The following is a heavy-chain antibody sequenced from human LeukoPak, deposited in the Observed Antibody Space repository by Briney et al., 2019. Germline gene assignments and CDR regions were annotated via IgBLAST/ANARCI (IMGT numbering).Heavy chain of an antibody. Sequence: SETLSLTCTVSGGSIRSYSWSWIRQPAGKGLEWIGRIYTSGSTNYNPSLKSRVTMSVDTSKNQFSLKLSSVTAADTAVYYCARDHSTVALDYWGQGTLVTVSS. CDR2: IYTSGST. CDR3: ARDHSTVALDY. V-gene: IGHV4-4*07. D-gene: IGHD6-19*01. J-gene: IGHJ4*02. CDR1: GGSIRSYS.